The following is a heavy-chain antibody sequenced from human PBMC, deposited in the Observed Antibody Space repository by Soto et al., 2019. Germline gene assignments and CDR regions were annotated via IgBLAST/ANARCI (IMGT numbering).Heavy chain of an antibody. CDR1: GFTFSSYA. J-gene: IGHJ4*02. D-gene: IGHD3-16*01. CDR3: AKALSPEHSRWQWGPCDS. V-gene: IGHV3-23*01. CDR2: ISGSGGST. Sequence: EVQLLESGGGLVQPGGSLRLSCAASGFTFSSYAMSLVRQAPGKGLEWVSAISGSGGSTYYADYVKGRFTISRDNSKNTLNLQMNSLRAEDTAVYYCAKALSPEHSRWQWGPCDSWGQGTLVTVSS.